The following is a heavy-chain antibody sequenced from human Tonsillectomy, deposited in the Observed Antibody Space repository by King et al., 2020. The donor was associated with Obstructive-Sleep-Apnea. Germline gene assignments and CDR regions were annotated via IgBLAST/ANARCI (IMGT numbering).Heavy chain of an antibody. CDR2: IYFNGNT. D-gene: IGHD6-19*01. V-gene: IGHV4-38-2*02. Sequence: QLQESGPGLVKPSETLSLTCTVSNYSITNGYYWGWIRQPPKKRLEWIGSIYFNGNTYYNPSLKSRVPISVGTSENQFSLRVTSVTAADTAVYYGAGASARATAGTGWFDPWGQGTLVTVSS. CDR1: NYSITNGYY. J-gene: IGHJ5*02. CDR3: AGASARATAGTGWFDP.